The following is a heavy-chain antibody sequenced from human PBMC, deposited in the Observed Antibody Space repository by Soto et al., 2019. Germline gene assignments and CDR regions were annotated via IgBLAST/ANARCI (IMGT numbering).Heavy chain of an antibody. CDR1: GFSLSNSGVG. Sequence: QITLKESGPTLVKPTETLTLTCIFSGFSLSNSGVGVGWLRQPPGKALEWLARIYWDDDRRYSASLRSRLTTTKDTSNNQVVLTMTNMDPMDTATYYCAHRPSYDPSGAFDYWGQGTLVTVSS. V-gene: IGHV2-5*02. D-gene: IGHD3-22*01. CDR3: AHRPSYDPSGAFDY. J-gene: IGHJ4*02. CDR2: IYWDDDR.